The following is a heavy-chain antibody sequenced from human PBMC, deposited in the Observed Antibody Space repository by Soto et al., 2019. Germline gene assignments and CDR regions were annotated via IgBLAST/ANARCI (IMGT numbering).Heavy chain of an antibody. CDR3: TTDSSMGSGSYYGKILGPKDYYYYGMDV. CDR1: GGTFSTYA. CDR2: IIPIYGTA. V-gene: IGHV1-69*13. D-gene: IGHD3-10*01. J-gene: IGHJ6*02. Sequence: GASVKVSCKASGGTFSTYAISWVRQAPGQGLEWMGGIIPIYGTANYAQKFQGRLTMTADESTSTVYMELSRLRSDDTAVYYCTTDSSMGSGSYYGKILGPKDYYYYGMDVWGQGTTVTVSS.